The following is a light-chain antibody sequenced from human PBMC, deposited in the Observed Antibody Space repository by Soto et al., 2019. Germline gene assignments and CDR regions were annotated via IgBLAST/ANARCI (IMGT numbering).Light chain of an antibody. J-gene: IGLJ1*01. V-gene: IGLV1-47*01. CDR2: RND. CDR3: AAWDDSLRVYV. Sequence: QSALPQPPSASGTPGQRVTISCSTSTPRSGSNYVYWYQQLPGTAPKLLIYRNDQRPSGVPDRFSGSKSGTSASLAISGLRSEDEADYYCAAWDDSLRVYVFGTGTKVTVL. CDR1: TPRSGSNY.